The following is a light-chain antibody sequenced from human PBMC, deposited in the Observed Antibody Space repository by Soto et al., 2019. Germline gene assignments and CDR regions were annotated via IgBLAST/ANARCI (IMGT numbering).Light chain of an antibody. CDR3: SSFRSRSTWV. J-gene: IGLJ3*02. Sequence: QSALTQPASVSGSPGQSITISCTGTSSDVGGYNYVSWYQQHPGKAPKLMIYEVSNRPSGVSNRFSGSKSGNTASLTISGLQAEDEADYYCSSFRSRSTWVFGGGTKLTV. CDR1: SSDVGGYNY. V-gene: IGLV2-14*01. CDR2: EVS.